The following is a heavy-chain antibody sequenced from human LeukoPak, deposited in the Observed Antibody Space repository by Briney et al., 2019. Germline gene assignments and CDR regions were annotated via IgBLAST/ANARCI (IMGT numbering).Heavy chain of an antibody. CDR1: GYTFTGYY. V-gene: IGHV1-24*01. CDR2: FDPEDGET. CDR3: ATARRYDFWSGYLFDP. J-gene: IGHJ5*02. D-gene: IGHD3-3*01. Sequence: ASVKVSCKASGYTFTGYYMHWVRQAPGKGLEWMGGFDPEDGETIYAQKFQGRVTMTEDTSTDTAYMELSSLRSEDTAVYYCATARRYDFWSGYLFDPWGQGTLVTVSS.